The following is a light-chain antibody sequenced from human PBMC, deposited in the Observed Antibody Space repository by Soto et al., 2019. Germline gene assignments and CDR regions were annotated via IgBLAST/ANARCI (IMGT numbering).Light chain of an antibody. Sequence: DIPMTQSPSSLSASVGDRVTITCRASQDISNYLNWYQQRPGKAPKLLIYDASNLERGVPSRFSGTRSGTHFTFAITSLQPEDVATYYCQQSDSLPITFGQGTRLGI. J-gene: IGKJ5*01. V-gene: IGKV1-33*01. CDR3: QQSDSLPIT. CDR1: QDISNY. CDR2: DAS.